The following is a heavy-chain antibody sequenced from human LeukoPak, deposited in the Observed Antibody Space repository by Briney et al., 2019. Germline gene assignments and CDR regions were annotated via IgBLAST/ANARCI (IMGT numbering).Heavy chain of an antibody. V-gene: IGHV4-38-2*01. J-gene: IGHJ4*02. CDR1: GYSISSGYY. D-gene: IGHD2-15*01. Sequence: PSETLSLTCAVSGYSISSGYYWGWIRQPPGMGLEWIGSISHSGSTYYNPSHKSRVTISVDTSSNPFSLKLSSVTAADTAVYYCARRDIVTWYFDYWGQRTLVTVSS. CDR3: ARRDIVTWYFDY. CDR2: ISHSGST.